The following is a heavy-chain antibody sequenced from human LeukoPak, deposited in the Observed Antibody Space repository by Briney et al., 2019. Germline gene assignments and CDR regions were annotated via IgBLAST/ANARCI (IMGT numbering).Heavy chain of an antibody. Sequence: ASVKVSCKASGYTFTGYYMHWVRQPPGQGLEWMGWINPNSGGTNYAQKFQGRVTMTRDTSISTANMKLSRLRSDDTAVYYCARGSLRSGRPPSYYFDYWGQGNLVTVSS. V-gene: IGHV1-2*02. CDR1: GYTFTGYY. CDR2: INPNSGGT. J-gene: IGHJ4*02. CDR3: ARGSLRSGRPPSYYFDY. D-gene: IGHD3-10*01.